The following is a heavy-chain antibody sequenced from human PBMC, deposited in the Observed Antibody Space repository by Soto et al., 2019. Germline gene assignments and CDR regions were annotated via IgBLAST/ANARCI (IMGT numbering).Heavy chain of an antibody. CDR3: AKDQGGWLPTIYGMDV. D-gene: IGHD3-22*01. V-gene: IGHV3-33*06. CDR1: GFTFSSYG. CDR2: IWYDGSNK. Sequence: PGWSLRLSCAASGFTFSSYGMHWVRQAPGKGLEWVAVIWYDGSNKYYADSVKGRFTISRDNSKNTLYLQMNSLRAEDTAVYYCAKDQGGWLPTIYGMDVWGQGTTVTVSS. J-gene: IGHJ6*02.